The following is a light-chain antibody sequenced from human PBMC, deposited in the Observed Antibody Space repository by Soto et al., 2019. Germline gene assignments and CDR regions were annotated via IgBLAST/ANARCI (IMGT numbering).Light chain of an antibody. J-gene: IGKJ2*03. CDR2: DAH. CDR3: QQYNTYYS. V-gene: IGKV1-5*01. Sequence: DIPMTQSPTTLSASIGHRVTITGRPSESIRSWLAWYQQKQGKAPKLLIYDAHDLESGVPSRFGGSGSGTELTLTISSLQPEDFATYYCQQYNTYYSFGQGTKVDI. CDR1: ESIRSW.